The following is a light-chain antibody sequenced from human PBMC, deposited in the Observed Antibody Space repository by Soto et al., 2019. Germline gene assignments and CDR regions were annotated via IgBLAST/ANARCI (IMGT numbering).Light chain of an antibody. CDR2: DVS. CDR3: CADAGRSTYV. CDR1: SSDVGSYNF. V-gene: IGLV2-23*02. Sequence: QSALTQPASVSGSPGQSITISCTRASSDVGSYNFVSWYQQHPGEAPKVLIYDVSKRPSGVSDRFSGSNSGNTASLTISGLQAEDEADDYCCADAGRSTYVFGTGTKLTVL. J-gene: IGLJ1*01.